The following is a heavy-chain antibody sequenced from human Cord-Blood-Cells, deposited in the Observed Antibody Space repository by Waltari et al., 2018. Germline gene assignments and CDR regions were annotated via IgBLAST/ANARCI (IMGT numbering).Heavy chain of an antibody. CDR2: INHSGST. J-gene: IGHJ3*02. Sequence: QVQLQPWGAGLLKPSETLSLTCAVYGGSFSGYYWSWIRQPPGKGLEWIGEINHSGSTNYNPSLKSRVTISVDTSKNQFSLKLSSVTAADTAVYYCARGRSWDGAFDIWGQGTMVTDSS. CDR1: GGSFSGYY. V-gene: IGHV4-34*01. D-gene: IGHD1-26*01. CDR3: ARGRSWDGAFDI.